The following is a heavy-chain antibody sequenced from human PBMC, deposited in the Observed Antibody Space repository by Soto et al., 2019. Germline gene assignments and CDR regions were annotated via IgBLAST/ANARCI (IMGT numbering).Heavy chain of an antibody. V-gene: IGHV3-43*01. D-gene: IGHD2-2*01. CDR1: GFTFDDYT. CDR2: ISWDGGST. Sequence: FLRLSCAASGFTFDDYTMHWVRQAPGKGLEWVSLISWDGGSTYYADSVKGRFTISRDNSKNSLYLQMSSLRPEDTAFYYCAKDWGSSTSRLDYWGQGSLVTVSS. CDR3: AKDWGSSTSRLDY. J-gene: IGHJ4*02.